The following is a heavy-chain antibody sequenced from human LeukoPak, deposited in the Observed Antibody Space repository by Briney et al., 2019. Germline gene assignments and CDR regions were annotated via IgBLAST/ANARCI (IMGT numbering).Heavy chain of an antibody. CDR3: ARWYYDSTGYRYFDY. CDR2: IYYSGST. V-gene: IGHV4-31*03. Sequence: PSETLSLTCTVSGDSISSGGYYWSWIRQQPGKGLEWIGNIYYSGSTMYNPSLKSRVTISVDTSKNQFSLKLSSVTAADTAVYYCARWYYDSTGYRYFDYWGQGTLVTVSS. D-gene: IGHD3-22*01. CDR1: GDSISSGGYY. J-gene: IGHJ4*02.